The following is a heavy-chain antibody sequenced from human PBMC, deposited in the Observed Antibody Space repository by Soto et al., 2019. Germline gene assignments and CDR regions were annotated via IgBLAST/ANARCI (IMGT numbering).Heavy chain of an antibody. CDR2: IGGGGIGS. J-gene: IGHJ4*02. CDR3: AKDPRLELRGVDS. CDR1: GYNFGSYA. D-gene: IGHD1-7*01. Sequence: GGSLRLSCVASGYNFGSYAMMWVRQAPEKGLEWISTIGGGGIGSYYADSVKGRFTISRDNSKNTLYLQMNSLRAEDTGVYYCAKDPRLELRGVDSWGQGTQVTGS. V-gene: IGHV3-23*01.